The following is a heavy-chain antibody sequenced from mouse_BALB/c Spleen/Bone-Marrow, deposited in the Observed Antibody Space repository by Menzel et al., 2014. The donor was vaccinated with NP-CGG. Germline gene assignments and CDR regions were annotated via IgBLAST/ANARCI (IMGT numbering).Heavy chain of an antibody. CDR2: VNVNGDRT. Sequence: DVHLVESGGGLVQPGGSLKLSCAASGFTFSNYGMSWVRQTPDKRLEMIATVNVNGDRTYHPDSVKGRFTISRDNAKNTLSLQRSSLKSEDTAMYYCARGYDYSSWFAYWGQGTLVTVSA. D-gene: IGHD2-4*01. V-gene: IGHV5-6-3*01. CDR3: ARGYDYSSWFAY. J-gene: IGHJ3*01. CDR1: GFTFSNYG.